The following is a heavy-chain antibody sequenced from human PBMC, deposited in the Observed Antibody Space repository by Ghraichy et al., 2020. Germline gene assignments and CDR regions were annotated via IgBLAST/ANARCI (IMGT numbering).Heavy chain of an antibody. D-gene: IGHD5-24*01. CDR2: TYFRSKWYY. V-gene: IGHV6-1*01. CDR1: GDSVSSKSAA. J-gene: IGHJ4*02. Sequence: SQTLSLTCAISGDSVSSKSAAWNWIRQSPSRGLEWLGRTYFRSKWYYDYAVSVKSRININPDTSKNQFSLQLNSVTPEDTAVYYCATNSLRRDAYNHFDCWGQGTLVTVSS. CDR3: ATNSLRRDAYNHFDC.